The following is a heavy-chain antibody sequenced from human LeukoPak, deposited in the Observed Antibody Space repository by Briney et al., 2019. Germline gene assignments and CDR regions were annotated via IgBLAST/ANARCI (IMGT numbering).Heavy chain of an antibody. Sequence: PGGSLRLSCAASGLTFNNFGMHWVRQAPGKGLEWVAFMGYEGIHKYYADSVKGRFTISKDNSKATLYLQMNSLRPEDTAVYYCARDLHGGYSSDYWGQGTLVTVSS. D-gene: IGHD4-23*01. CDR3: ARDLHGGYSSDY. CDR1: GLTFNNFG. V-gene: IGHV3-30*02. CDR2: MGYEGIHK. J-gene: IGHJ4*02.